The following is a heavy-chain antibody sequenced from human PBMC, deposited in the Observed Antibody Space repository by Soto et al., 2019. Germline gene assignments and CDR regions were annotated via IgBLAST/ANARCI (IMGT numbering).Heavy chain of an antibody. CDR2: IIPIFGTA. Sequence: SVKVSCKASGGTFSSYAISWVRQAPGQGLEWMGGIIPIFGTANYAQKFQGRVTITADESTSTAYMELSSLRSEDTAVYYCANLMTGYSSSSDWLDPWGQGTLVTVSS. CDR3: ANLMTGYSSSSDWLDP. V-gene: IGHV1-69*13. J-gene: IGHJ5*02. CDR1: GGTFSSYA. D-gene: IGHD6-6*01.